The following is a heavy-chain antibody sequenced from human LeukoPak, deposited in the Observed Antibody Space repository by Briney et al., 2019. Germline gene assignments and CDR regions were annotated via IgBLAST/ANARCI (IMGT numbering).Heavy chain of an antibody. V-gene: IGHV4-39*01. J-gene: IGHJ4*02. CDR1: GGSISSSSYY. CDR2: ISYSGST. Sequence: SETLSLTCTVSGGSISSSSYYWGWIRQPPGKGLEWIGSISYSGSTYYNPSLKSRVTISVDTSKNQFSLKLSSVTAADTAVYYCARRVSSGWDRYFDYWGQGTLVTVSS. CDR3: ARRVSSGWDRYFDY. D-gene: IGHD6-19*01.